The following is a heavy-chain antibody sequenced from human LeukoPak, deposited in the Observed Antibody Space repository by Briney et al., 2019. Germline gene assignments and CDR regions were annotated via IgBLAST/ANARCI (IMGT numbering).Heavy chain of an antibody. CDR1: GGSISSGGYY. J-gene: IGHJ4*02. V-gene: IGHV4-31*03. CDR2: IYYSGST. CDR3: ARAVRLGDLSLAY. D-gene: IGHD3-16*02. Sequence: SETLSLTCTVSGGSISSGGYYWSWIRQHPGKGLEWIGYIYYSGSTYYNSSLKSRVTISVGTSKNQFSLKLSSVTAADTAVYYCARAVRLGDLSLAYRGQGTLVTVSS.